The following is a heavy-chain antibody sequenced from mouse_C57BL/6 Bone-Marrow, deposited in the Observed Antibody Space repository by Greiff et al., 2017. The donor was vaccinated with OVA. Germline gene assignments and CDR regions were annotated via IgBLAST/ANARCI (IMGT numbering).Heavy chain of an antibody. CDR3: ARSTTVVASYFDY. J-gene: IGHJ2*01. Sequence: VQLQQSGAELVRPGTSVKVSCKASGYAFTNYLIEWVKQRPGQGLEWIGVINPGSGGTNYNEKFKGKATLTADKSSSTAYMQLSSLTSEDSAVYFCARSTTVVASYFDYWGQGTTLTVSS. CDR1: GYAFTNYL. CDR2: INPGSGGT. V-gene: IGHV1-54*01. D-gene: IGHD1-1*01.